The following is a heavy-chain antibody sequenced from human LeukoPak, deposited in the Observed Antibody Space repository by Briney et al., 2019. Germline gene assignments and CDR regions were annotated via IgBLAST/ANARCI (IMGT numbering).Heavy chain of an antibody. D-gene: IGHD3-10*01. CDR2: ISGSGVST. CDR3: AKGKLGELFHAFDI. J-gene: IGHJ3*02. CDR1: GFIFSSYA. Sequence: PGGSLRLSCAASGFIFSSYAMSWVRQAPGKGLEWVSTISGSGVSTYYADSVKGRFTISRDNSKNTLYLQMNSLRAEDTAVYYCAKGKLGELFHAFDIWGQGTMVTVSS. V-gene: IGHV3-23*01.